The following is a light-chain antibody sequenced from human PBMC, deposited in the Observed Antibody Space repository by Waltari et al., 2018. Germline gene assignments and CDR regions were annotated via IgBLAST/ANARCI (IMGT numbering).Light chain of an antibody. Sequence: DIVMTQSPDSLAVSLGERVTINCKSSQSLLYNSNDKNYLAWYQQKPGQPPKLLIYCASTRHSGVADRFSGIGSATDFTLTISSLQAEDVAVYYCQQYYSGRTFGQGTKVEIK. V-gene: IGKV4-1*01. J-gene: IGKJ1*01. CDR1: QSLLYNSNDKNY. CDR2: CAS. CDR3: QQYYSGRT.